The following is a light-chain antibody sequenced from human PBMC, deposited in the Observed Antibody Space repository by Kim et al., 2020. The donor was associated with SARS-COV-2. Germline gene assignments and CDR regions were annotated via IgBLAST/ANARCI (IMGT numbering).Light chain of an antibody. J-gene: IGLJ2*01. V-gene: IGLV1-40*01. CDR3: QSFDSGLSGLL. Sequence: QRVTISGSGTSSNIGAGFDVHWYQHSPGKAPKLLIFGNTVRPSGVPDRFSGSRSGTSASLAITGLQTEDEADYYCQSFDSGLSGLLFGGGTQLTVL. CDR2: GNT. CDR1: SSNIGAGFD.